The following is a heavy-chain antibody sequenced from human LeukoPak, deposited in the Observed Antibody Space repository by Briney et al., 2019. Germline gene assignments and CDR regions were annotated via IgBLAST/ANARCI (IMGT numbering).Heavy chain of an antibody. CDR2: ISSSGSTI. V-gene: IGHV3-48*03. D-gene: IGHD3-9*01. CDR3: ARAPTKFRRDWFDH. CDR1: EFTFSSYE. J-gene: IGHJ5*02. Sequence: PGGSLRLSCAASEFTFSSYEMNWIRQAPGKGLEWVSYISSSGSTIYYADSVKGRFTISRDNAKNSLYLQMNHLRVADTAVYYCARAPTKFRRDWFDHWGQGTLVTVSS.